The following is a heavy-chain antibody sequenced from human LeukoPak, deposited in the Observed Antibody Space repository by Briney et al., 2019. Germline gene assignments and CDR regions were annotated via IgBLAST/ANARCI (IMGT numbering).Heavy chain of an antibody. D-gene: IGHD1-26*01. J-gene: IGHJ4*02. CDR2: INHSGST. V-gene: IGHV4-39*07. CDR1: GGSISSSSYY. CDR3: ARGLGGREVGPAATYYFDY. Sequence: SETLSLTCTVSGGSISSSSYYWSWIRQPPGTGLEWIGEINHSGSTNYNPSLKSRVTISVDTSKNQFSLKLSSVTAADTAVYYCARGLGGREVGPAATYYFDYWGQGTLVTVSS.